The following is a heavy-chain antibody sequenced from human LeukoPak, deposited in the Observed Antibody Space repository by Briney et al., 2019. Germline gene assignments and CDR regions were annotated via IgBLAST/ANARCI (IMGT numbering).Heavy chain of an antibody. V-gene: IGHV3-23*01. D-gene: IGHD6-19*01. CDR1: GFTFSDSA. CDR2: LSGSGITT. J-gene: IGHJ4*01. Sequence: GGSLRLSCAASGFTFSDSAMSWVRQAPGKGLEWVSTLSGSGITTYYADSVKGRFTISRDNSKNTLYLQMNTLRAEDSALYYCAKGIYSSGWSYFDYWGHGTLVTVSS. CDR3: AKGIYSSGWSYFDY.